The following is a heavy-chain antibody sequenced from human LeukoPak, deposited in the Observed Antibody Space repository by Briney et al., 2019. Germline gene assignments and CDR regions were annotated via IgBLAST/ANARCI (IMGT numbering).Heavy chain of an antibody. CDR2: IKHDGSET. V-gene: IGHV3-7*02. Sequence: GGSLRLSCAPSGFTFSSIWMSWVREAPGKGLEWVANIKHDGSETNYVDSVKGRFTISRDNAKNSLHLQMNSLRVEDTAVYYCAKNGGPHGMDVWGQGTTVTVSS. D-gene: IGHD3-16*01. J-gene: IGHJ6*02. CDR3: AKNGGPHGMDV. CDR1: GFTFSSIW.